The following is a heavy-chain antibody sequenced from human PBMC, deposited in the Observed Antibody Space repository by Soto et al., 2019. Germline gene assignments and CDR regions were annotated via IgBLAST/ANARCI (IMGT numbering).Heavy chain of an antibody. D-gene: IGHD4-17*01. J-gene: IGHJ4*02. Sequence: EVQLVESGGGLVQPGGSLRLSCAASGFTFSSYSMNWVRQAPGKGLEWVSYISSSSNTIYYADSVKGRCTISRDNAQNSLYLQMNPRRGDDTAVYYCARAVSIYDPFDSWGQGTLVTVSS. CDR1: GFTFSSYS. CDR2: ISSSSNTI. CDR3: ARAVSIYDPFDS. V-gene: IGHV3-48*01.